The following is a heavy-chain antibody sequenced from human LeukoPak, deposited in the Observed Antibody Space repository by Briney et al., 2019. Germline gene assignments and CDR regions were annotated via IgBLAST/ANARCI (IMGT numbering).Heavy chain of an antibody. D-gene: IGHD3-10*01. J-gene: IGHJ4*02. Sequence: ASVKVSCKASGYIFTDYYMYWVRQAPGQGPEWMGWINPNSGGTNYAQKFQGRVTMTRDTSISTAYMELSRLRSDDTAVYYCARDLSYYGSGSLRGGDYWGQGTLVTVSS. CDR2: INPNSGGT. CDR3: ARDLSYYGSGSLRGGDY. CDR1: GYIFTDYY. V-gene: IGHV1-2*02.